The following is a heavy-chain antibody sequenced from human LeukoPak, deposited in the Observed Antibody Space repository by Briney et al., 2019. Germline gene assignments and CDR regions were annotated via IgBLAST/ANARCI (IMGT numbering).Heavy chain of an antibody. D-gene: IGHD4-17*01. J-gene: IGHJ4*02. V-gene: IGHV3-23*01. CDR1: GFPFSTYA. Sequence: GGSLRLSCAASGFPFSTYAMSWVRQAPGKGPEWVSSIRGSDGSTYYADSVKGRFAISRDSSKNTLYLQMNSLRAEDTAVYYCAKDVYGDYGGLDYWGQGALVTVSS. CDR2: IRGSDGST. CDR3: AKDVYGDYGGLDY.